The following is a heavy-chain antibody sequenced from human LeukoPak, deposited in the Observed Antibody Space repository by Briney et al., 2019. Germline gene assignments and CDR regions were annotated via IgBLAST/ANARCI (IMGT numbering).Heavy chain of an antibody. D-gene: IGHD5-18*01. V-gene: IGHV4-39*01. CDR2: IYYGGST. J-gene: IGHJ4*02. CDR1: GGSISSIGYY. CDR3: ARIRGYSYGTADY. Sequence: SETLSLTCTVSGGSISSIGYYWGWIRQPPGKGLEWIGSIYYGGSTHYNPSLKSRVIISVDTSKNQFSLKLSSVTAADTAVYYCARIRGYSYGTADYWGEGTLVTVSA.